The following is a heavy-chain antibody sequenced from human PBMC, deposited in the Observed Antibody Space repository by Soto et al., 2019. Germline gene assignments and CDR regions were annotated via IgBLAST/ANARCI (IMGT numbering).Heavy chain of an antibody. CDR3: ARGVGSGTYYNQYNWFDP. J-gene: IGHJ5*02. D-gene: IGHD3-10*01. CDR2: INTYNGNT. CDR1: GYTFTNYG. Sequence: QVQLVQSGAEVKKPGASVKVSCKASGYTFTNYGISWVRQAPGQGLEWMGWINTYNGNTNHAQKLQGRDTMNTDTSTCTGYMELRSRRSDDTAVYYCARGVGSGTYYNQYNWFDPWGQGTLVTVSS. V-gene: IGHV1-18*01.